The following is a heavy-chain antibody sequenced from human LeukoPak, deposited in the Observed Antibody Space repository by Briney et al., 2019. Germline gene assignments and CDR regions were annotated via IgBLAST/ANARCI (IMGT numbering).Heavy chain of an antibody. CDR1: GFSFDDDA. CDR3: AKESGSYPLLIDY. CDR2: ITWDGGTT. V-gene: IGHV3-43*01. Sequence: PGGSLRLSCAASGFSFDDDAMHWVRQAPGKGLEWVSLITWDGGTTYYADSVKGRFTISRDNSKNSLYLQMNGLRTEDTALYYCAKESGSYPLLIDYWGQGTLVTVSS. D-gene: IGHD1-26*01. J-gene: IGHJ4*02.